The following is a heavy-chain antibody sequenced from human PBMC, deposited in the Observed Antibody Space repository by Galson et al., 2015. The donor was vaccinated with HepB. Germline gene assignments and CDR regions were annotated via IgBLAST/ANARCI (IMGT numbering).Heavy chain of an antibody. Sequence: TLSLTCAVYGGSFSGYYWSWIRQPPGKGLEWIGEINHSGSTNYNPSLKSRVTISVDTSKNQFSLKLSSVTAADTAVYYCARGQLVRHRIQITRAFDIWGQGTMVTVSS. CDR3: ARGQLVRHRIQITRAFDI. V-gene: IGHV4-34*01. D-gene: IGHD6-13*01. CDR1: GGSFSGYY. CDR2: INHSGST. J-gene: IGHJ3*02.